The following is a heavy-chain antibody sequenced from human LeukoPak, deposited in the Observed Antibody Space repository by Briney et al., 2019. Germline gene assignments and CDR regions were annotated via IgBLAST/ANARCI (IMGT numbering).Heavy chain of an antibody. J-gene: IGHJ4*02. CDR3: AKGGHALDY. Sequence: PAGRSLRLSCAASGFTFDDYAMHWVWHAPGKGLEWVSGISWNSGSIGYADSVKGRFTISRDNAKNSLYLQMNSLRAEDTALYYCAKGGHALDYWGQGTLVTVSS. V-gene: IGHV3-9*01. CDR2: ISWNSGSI. D-gene: IGHD2-8*01. CDR1: GFTFDDYA.